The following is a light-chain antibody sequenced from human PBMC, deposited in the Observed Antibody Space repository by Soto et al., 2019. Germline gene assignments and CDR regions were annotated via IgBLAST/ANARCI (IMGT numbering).Light chain of an antibody. J-gene: IGLJ2*01. V-gene: IGLV1-40*01. CDR2: SDT. CDR1: TSNIGAGFD. Sequence: QSVLTQPPSVSGAPGQRLTISCSGSTSNIGAGFDVHWYQQFPGAAPTLLIYSDTSRPSGVPSRFSASKSGTSASLTITGFRTEDEADYYCQSYDTGVSGSVFGGGTKLTVL. CDR3: QSYDTGVSGSV.